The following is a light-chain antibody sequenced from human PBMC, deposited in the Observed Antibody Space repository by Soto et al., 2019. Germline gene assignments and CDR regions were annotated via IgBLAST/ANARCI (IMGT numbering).Light chain of an antibody. V-gene: IGKV3-20*01. CDR1: QSVTSY. CDR3: QQYGSSPRT. J-gene: IGKJ1*01. CDR2: GAS. Sequence: EIVLTQSPGPLYLSPGERATLSCRASQSVTSYLAWYQQTPGQPPRVLIYGASIRRTGIPDRFSRSESGTDFPLTISRLEPEDLAVYYCQQYGSSPRTFGQGTKVEVK.